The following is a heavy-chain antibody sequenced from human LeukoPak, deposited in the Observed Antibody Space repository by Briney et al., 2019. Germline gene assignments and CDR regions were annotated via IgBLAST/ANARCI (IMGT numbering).Heavy chain of an antibody. D-gene: IGHD6-19*01. V-gene: IGHV4-59*08. CDR1: GASTSSRY. Sequence: SETLSLTCSASGASTSSRYWSWIRQFPGGTLEWIGHIYNAKNTKYNPSLTGRVTISVDTSRNQFSLSLTSLTAADTAIYYCAQTTGWPGFDFWGPGALVTVSS. CDR2: IYNAKNT. CDR3: AQTTGWPGFDF. J-gene: IGHJ4*02.